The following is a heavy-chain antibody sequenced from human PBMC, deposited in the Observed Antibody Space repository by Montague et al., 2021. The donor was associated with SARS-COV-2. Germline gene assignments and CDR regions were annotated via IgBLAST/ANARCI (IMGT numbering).Heavy chain of an antibody. J-gene: IGHJ3*02. CDR3: ARGSGWMGNAFDI. CDR1: GGSISSYY. Sequence: SETLSLTCTASGGSISSYYWSWIRQPPGKGLEWIGYIYYSGSTNXNPPLRSRVTISVDTSKNQFSLKLSSVTAADTAVYYCARGSGWMGNAFDIWGQGTMVTVSS. V-gene: IGHV4-59*01. D-gene: IGHD6-19*01. CDR2: IYYSGST.